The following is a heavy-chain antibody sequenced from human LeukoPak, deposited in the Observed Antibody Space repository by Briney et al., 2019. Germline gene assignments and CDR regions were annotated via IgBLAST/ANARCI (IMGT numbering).Heavy chain of an antibody. V-gene: IGHV3-23*01. Sequence: GGSLRLSCAASGFTFSSYAMSWVRQAPGKGLDWVSAISGSGGGTYYADSVKGRFTISRDNSKNTLYLQMNSLRAEDTAVYYCAKMTYNWFDPWGQGTLVTVSS. CDR2: ISGSGGGT. D-gene: IGHD2-21*02. CDR3: AKMTYNWFDP. J-gene: IGHJ5*02. CDR1: GFTFSSYA.